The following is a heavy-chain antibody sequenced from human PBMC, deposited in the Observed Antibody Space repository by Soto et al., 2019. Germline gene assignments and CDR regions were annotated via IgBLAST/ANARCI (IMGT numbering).Heavy chain of an antibody. Sequence: ASVKVSCKASGGTFSSYAISWVRQAPGQGLEWMGGIIPIFGTANYAQKFQGRVTITADESTSTAYMELSSLRSEDTAVYYCATLGYSGYDYYFDYWGQGTLVTVSS. CDR3: ATLGYSGYDYYFDY. J-gene: IGHJ4*02. CDR2: IIPIFGTA. D-gene: IGHD5-12*01. CDR1: GGTFSSYA. V-gene: IGHV1-69*13.